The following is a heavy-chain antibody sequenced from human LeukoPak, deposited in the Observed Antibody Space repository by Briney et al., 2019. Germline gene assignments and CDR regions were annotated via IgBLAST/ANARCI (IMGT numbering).Heavy chain of an antibody. Sequence: SETLSLTSTVSGYSIRDGYNWGWIRLSPGKGLEWLDSIYQGGSPYDNQSLKSRVTLSIDTSTSQFSLNLRTVSAPDTAVYYCARDEREAGGTNNWCDPRGEGTLVTVSS. CDR2: IYQGGSP. D-gene: IGHD1/OR15-1a*01. CDR1: GYSIRDGYN. J-gene: IGHJ5*02. V-gene: IGHV4-38-2*02. CDR3: ARDEREAGGTNNWCDP.